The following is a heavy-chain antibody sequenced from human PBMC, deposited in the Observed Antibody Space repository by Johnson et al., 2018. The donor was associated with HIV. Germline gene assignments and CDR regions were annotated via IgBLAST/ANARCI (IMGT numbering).Heavy chain of an antibody. CDR1: GFTFSSYA. D-gene: IGHD2-21*01. CDR2: ISGSEDDT. V-gene: IGHV3-NL1*01. Sequence: QVQLVESGGGVVQPGRSLRLSCAASGFTFSSYAMHWVRQAPGKGREWVSFISGSEDDTYYADSVKGRFTISRDSSKNTIYLQMNSLRADDTVVSYCAKGDCGGDCCVYAFDMWGQGTMVTVSS. J-gene: IGHJ3*02. CDR3: AKGDCGGDCCVYAFDM.